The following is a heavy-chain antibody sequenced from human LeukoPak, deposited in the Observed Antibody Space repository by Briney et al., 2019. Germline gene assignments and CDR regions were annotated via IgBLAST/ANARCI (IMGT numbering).Heavy chain of an antibody. CDR1: GFTFSSYS. Sequence: PGGSLRLSCAASGFTFSSYSMNWVRQAPGKGLEWVSSISSSSSYIYYADSVKGRFTISGDNAKNSLYLQMNSLRAEDTAVYYRARSKYYYDIFDYWGQGTLVTVSS. D-gene: IGHD3-22*01. CDR3: ARSKYYYDIFDY. V-gene: IGHV3-21*01. J-gene: IGHJ4*02. CDR2: ISSSSSYI.